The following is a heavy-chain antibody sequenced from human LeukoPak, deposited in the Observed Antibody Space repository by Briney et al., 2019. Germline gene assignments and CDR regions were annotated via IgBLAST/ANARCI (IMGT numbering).Heavy chain of an antibody. CDR2: ISGSGDKI. Sequence: GGSLRLSCAASGFTFGSYAMSWVRRAPGKGLEWVSAISGSGDKIFYADSVRGRFTISRDNSKNTLYLQMNSLRADDTAVYYCAKALVDGGSLDYWGQGALVTVSS. V-gene: IGHV3-23*01. D-gene: IGHD2-8*01. CDR3: AKALVDGGSLDY. J-gene: IGHJ4*02. CDR1: GFTFGSYA.